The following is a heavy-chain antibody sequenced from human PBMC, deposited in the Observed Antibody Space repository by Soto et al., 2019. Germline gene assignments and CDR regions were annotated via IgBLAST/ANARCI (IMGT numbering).Heavy chain of an antibody. CDR2: ISTYSGDT. V-gene: IGHV1-18*01. CDR1: GYTFFTYD. Sequence: ASVKVSCKASGYTFFTYDISWVRQAPGQGLEWMGWISTYSGDTKYAQKFQGRVTMTTDTSTTTAYLELRSLRSDDTAVYYCARHHGPATSENWFDPWGQGTLVTVSS. CDR3: ARHHGPATSENWFDP. J-gene: IGHJ5*02. D-gene: IGHD4-17*01.